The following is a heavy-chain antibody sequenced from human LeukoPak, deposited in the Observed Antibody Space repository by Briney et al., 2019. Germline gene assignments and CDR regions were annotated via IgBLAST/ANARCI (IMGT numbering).Heavy chain of an antibody. D-gene: IGHD3-10*01. CDR1: GGSFSGYY. CDR3: ARHLSRITMVRGFQIFDY. CDR2: IYYSGST. V-gene: IGHV4-34*01. Sequence: SETLSLTCAVYGGSFSGYYWSWIRQPPGKGLEWIGSIYYSGSTYYNPSLKSRVTISVDTSKNQFSLKLSSVTAADTAVYYCARHLSRITMVRGFQIFDYWGQGTLVTVSS. J-gene: IGHJ4*02.